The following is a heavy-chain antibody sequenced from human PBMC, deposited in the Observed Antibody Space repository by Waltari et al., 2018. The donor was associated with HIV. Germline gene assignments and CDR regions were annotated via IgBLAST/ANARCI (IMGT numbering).Heavy chain of an antibody. CDR1: VFTFSCYL. D-gene: IGHD6-13*01. J-gene: IGHJ4*02. CDR3: ARRQQLTD. CDR2: IKEDGSEI. V-gene: IGHV3-7*01. Sequence: EVLLLPSGVVLVTPGGSLRLSCAASVFTFSCYLLTWVRQAPGKGLEWVANIKEDGSEIHYVDSVKGRFTISRDNAKNSLYLQMNSLRAEDTAVYYCARRQQLTDWGQGTLVTVSS.